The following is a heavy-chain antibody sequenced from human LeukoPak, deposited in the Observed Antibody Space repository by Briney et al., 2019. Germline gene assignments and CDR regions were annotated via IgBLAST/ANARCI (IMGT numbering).Heavy chain of an antibody. Sequence: GGSLRLSCAASGFTFSSYAMSWVRQAPGKGREWVSAISGSGGSTYYADSVKGLFTISRDNSKNTLYLQMDSLRAEDTAVYYCATDLEVVTAMFAGNFDYWGQGTLVSVSS. D-gene: IGHD2-21*02. J-gene: IGHJ4*02. CDR2: ISGSGGST. V-gene: IGHV3-23*01. CDR3: ATDLEVVTAMFAGNFDY. CDR1: GFTFSSYA.